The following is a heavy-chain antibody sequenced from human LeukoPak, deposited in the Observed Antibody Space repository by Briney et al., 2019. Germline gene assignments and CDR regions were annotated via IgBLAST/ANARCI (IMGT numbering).Heavy chain of an antibody. CDR3: ARDPCGGDCYEH. V-gene: IGHV3-48*01. J-gene: IGHJ1*01. CDR1: GFIVSSNY. D-gene: IGHD2-21*01. CDR2: ISSSSSTI. Sequence: PGGSLRLSCAASGFIVSSNYMNWVRQAPGKGLEWVSYISSSSSTIYYADSVKGRFTISRDNAKNSLYLQMNSLRAEDTAVYYCARDPCGGDCYEHWGQGTLVTVSS.